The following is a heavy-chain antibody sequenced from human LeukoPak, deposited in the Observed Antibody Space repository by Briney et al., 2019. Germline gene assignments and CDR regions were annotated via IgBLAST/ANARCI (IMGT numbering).Heavy chain of an antibody. CDR3: ARDTYGWTTVAFDY. D-gene: IGHD4-23*01. V-gene: IGHV4-39*07. J-gene: IGHJ4*02. CDR2: IYYSGST. CDR1: GGSVSSYY. Sequence: SETLSLTCTVSGGSVSSYYWGWIRQPPGKGLEWIGSIYYSGSTYYNPSLKSRVTISVDTSKNQFSLKLSSVTAADTAVYYCARDTYGWTTVAFDYWGQGTLVTVSS.